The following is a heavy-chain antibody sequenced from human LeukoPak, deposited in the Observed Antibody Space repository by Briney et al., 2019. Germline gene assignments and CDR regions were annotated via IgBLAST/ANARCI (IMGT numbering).Heavy chain of an antibody. J-gene: IGHJ4*02. CDR1: GGSISSSSYY. V-gene: IGHV4-39*01. CDR3: ARLSSWAKFDY. CDR2: IYYSGST. Sequence: SETLSLTCIVSGGSISSSSYYWGWIRQPPGKGLERIGSIYYSGSTYYNPSLKSRVTISVDTSKNQFSLKLSSVTAADTAVYYCARLSSWAKFDYWGQGTLVTVSS. D-gene: IGHD6-13*01.